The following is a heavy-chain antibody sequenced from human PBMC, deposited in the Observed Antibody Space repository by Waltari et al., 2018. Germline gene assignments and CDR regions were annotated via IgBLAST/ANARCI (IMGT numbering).Heavy chain of an antibody. J-gene: IGHJ3*02. D-gene: IGHD1-26*01. CDR1: GGSLSSSSYY. Sequence: QLQLQESGPGLVKPSETLSLTCTVSGGSLSSSSYYWGWIRQPPGKGLEWIGSIYYSGSTYYNPSLKSRVTISVDTSKNQFSLKLSSVTAADTAVYYCARDGSGSYQGDAFDIWGQGTMVTVSS. CDR3: ARDGSGSYQGDAFDI. CDR2: IYYSGST. V-gene: IGHV4-39*07.